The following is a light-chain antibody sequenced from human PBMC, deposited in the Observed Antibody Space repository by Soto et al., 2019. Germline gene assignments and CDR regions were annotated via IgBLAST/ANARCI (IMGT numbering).Light chain of an antibody. Sequence: QSLLTQPPSASGTPGQTVTISCSGSSFNIGFNYVYWYQQLPGMAPKLLIHSNDERPSGVPDRFSGSKSGTSASLAISGLRSEDEAEYYCAAWDDSLRGGVFGTGTKLTVL. CDR2: SND. J-gene: IGLJ1*01. CDR3: AAWDDSLRGGV. CDR1: SFNIGFNY. V-gene: IGLV1-47*02.